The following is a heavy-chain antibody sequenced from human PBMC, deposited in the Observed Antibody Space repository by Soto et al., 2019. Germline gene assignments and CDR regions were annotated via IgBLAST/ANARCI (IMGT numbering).Heavy chain of an antibody. Sequence: EVQLLEYGGGLVQPGGSLRLSCVASGFTFSSYAMSWVRQAPGKGLEWVSGLSGSGDKTHYADSVKGRFTISRDNSKNTVYLQMNSLRAEDTAIYYCAKRAVVAAATDWFDPWGQGTLVTVSS. D-gene: IGHD2-15*01. J-gene: IGHJ5*02. V-gene: IGHV3-23*01. CDR2: LSGSGDKT. CDR1: GFTFSSYA. CDR3: AKRAVVAAATDWFDP.